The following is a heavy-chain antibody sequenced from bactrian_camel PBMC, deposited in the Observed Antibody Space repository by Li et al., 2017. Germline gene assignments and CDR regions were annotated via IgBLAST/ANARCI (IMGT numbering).Heavy chain of an antibody. J-gene: IGHJ4*01. Sequence: VQLGESGGALVQPGGSLRLSCAASGFTFSTYAMTWVRQAPGKGLEWVSLINSGGGSTYYADSVKGRFAISRVNVKNTVDLQMNSLKSEDTALYYCTTRGDLEYWGQGTQVTVS. CDR1: GFTFSTYA. V-gene: IGHV3S40*01. CDR3: TTRGDLEY. CDR2: INSGGGST.